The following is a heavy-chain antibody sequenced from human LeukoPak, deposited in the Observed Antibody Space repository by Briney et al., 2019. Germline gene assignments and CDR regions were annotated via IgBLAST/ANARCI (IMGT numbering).Heavy chain of an antibody. V-gene: IGHV4-39*01. Sequence: PSETLSLTCTVSGGSISSSSYYWGWIRQPPGKGLEWIGSINYSGSTYYNPSLKSRVTIFEDTSKNQFSLKLSSVTAADTAVYYCARVDIVVVPSANFDCWGQGTLVTVSS. CDR3: ARVDIVVVPSANFDC. D-gene: IGHD2-2*01. J-gene: IGHJ4*02. CDR1: GGSISSSSYY. CDR2: INYSGST.